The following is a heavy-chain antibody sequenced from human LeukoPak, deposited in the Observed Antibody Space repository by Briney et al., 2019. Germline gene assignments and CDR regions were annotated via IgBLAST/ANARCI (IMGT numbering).Heavy chain of an antibody. V-gene: IGHV4-59*01. D-gene: IGHD6-13*01. CDR2: IYYSGST. CDR3: AMAYSSSWYYFDY. CDR1: GGSIRGYF. J-gene: IGHJ4*02. Sequence: SETLSLTCTVSGGSIRGYFWTWIRQPPGKGQEWIGYIYYSGSTNYNPSLKSRVTIAVDTSKNQFSLRLSSVTAADTAVYYCAMAYSSSWYYFDYWGQGTLVTVSS.